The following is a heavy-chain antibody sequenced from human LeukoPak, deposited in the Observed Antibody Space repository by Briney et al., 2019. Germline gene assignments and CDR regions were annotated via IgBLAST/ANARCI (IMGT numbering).Heavy chain of an antibody. CDR2: FDPEDGET. Sequence: GASVKVSCKVSGYTLTELSMHWVRQAPGKGLEWMGGFDPEDGETIYAQKFQGRVTMTEDTSTDTAYMELSSLRSEDTAVYYCVTRRTGSGSYYSFDYWGQGTLVTVSS. J-gene: IGHJ4*02. CDR1: GYTLTELS. D-gene: IGHD3-10*01. CDR3: VTRRTGSGSYYSFDY. V-gene: IGHV1-24*01.